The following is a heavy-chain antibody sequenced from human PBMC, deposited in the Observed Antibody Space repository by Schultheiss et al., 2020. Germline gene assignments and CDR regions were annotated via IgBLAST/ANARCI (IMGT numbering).Heavy chain of an antibody. CDR1: GFTFSRFS. V-gene: IGHV3-33*08. J-gene: IGHJ4*02. Sequence: GGSLRLSCAASGFTFSRFSMHWVRQAPGKGLEWVAVIWYDGSNKYYADSVKGRFTISRDNAKNSLYLQMNSLRDEDTAVYYCARVGQGPNDYGDYSFDYWGQGTLVTVSS. D-gene: IGHD4-17*01. CDR2: IWYDGSNK. CDR3: ARVGQGPNDYGDYSFDY.